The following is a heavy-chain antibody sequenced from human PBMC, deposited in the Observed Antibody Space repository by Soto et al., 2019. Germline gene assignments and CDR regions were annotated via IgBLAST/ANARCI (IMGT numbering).Heavy chain of an antibody. D-gene: IGHD6-19*01. V-gene: IGHV1-3*01. Sequence: ASVKVSCKASGYTFTGYAMHWVRRAPGQRLEWMGWINAGNGNTKYSQKFQGRVTITRDTSVSTAYMELSSLRSEDTAVYYCARAVAVAADFDYWGQGTLVTVSS. J-gene: IGHJ4*02. CDR2: INAGNGNT. CDR3: ARAVAVAADFDY. CDR1: GYTFTGYA.